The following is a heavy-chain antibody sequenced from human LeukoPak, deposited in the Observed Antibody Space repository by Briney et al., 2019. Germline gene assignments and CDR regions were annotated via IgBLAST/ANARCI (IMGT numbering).Heavy chain of an antibody. CDR1: GFTFSSYW. D-gene: IGHD3-3*01. CDR2: IKQDGSEK. Sequence: GGSLRLSCAASGFTFSSYWMSWVRQAPGKGLEWVANIKQDGSEKYYVDSVKGRFTTSRDNAKNSLYLQMNSLRAEDTAVYYCAREDYDFWDPSRGAFDIWGQGAMVTVSS. CDR3: AREDYDFWDPSRGAFDI. V-gene: IGHV3-7*01. J-gene: IGHJ3*02.